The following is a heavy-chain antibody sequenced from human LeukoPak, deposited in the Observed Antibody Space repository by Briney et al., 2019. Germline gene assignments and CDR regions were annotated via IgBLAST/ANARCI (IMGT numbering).Heavy chain of an antibody. CDR3: AKVKGFVVVPAAIPAFDY. J-gene: IGHJ4*02. V-gene: IGHV3-21*01. Sequence: GGSLRLSCAASGFTFSSYSMNWVRQAPGKGLEWVPSISSSSYIYYADSVKGRFTISRDNAKNSLYLQMNSLRAEDTAVYYCAKVKGFVVVPAAIPAFDYWGQGTLVTVSS. CDR2: ISSSSYI. CDR1: GFTFSSYS. D-gene: IGHD2-2*02.